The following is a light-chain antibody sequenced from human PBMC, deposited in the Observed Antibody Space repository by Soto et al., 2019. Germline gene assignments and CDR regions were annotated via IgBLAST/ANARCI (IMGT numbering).Light chain of an antibody. J-gene: IGLJ2*01. CDR2: EVS. CDR1: SSDVGGYNY. CDR3: QSYDSSRVV. V-gene: IGLV2-14*01. Sequence: QSVLTQPASVSGSPGQSITISCTGTSSDVGGYNYVSWYQQHPGKAPKLMIYEVSNRPSGVSFRFSGSKSGNTASLTISGLQAEDEADYYCQSYDSSRVVFGGGTKLTVL.